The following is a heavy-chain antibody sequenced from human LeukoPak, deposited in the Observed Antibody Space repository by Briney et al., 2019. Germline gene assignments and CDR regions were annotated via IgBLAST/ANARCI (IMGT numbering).Heavy chain of an antibody. J-gene: IGHJ4*02. CDR3: AKDQGAMGMAWFDY. V-gene: IGHV3-9*03. CDR1: GFTFDDYA. CDR2: ISWNSGSI. Sequence: GGSLRLSCAASGFTFDDYAMHWVRQAPGKGLEWVSGISWNSGSIGYADSVKGRFTISRDNAKNSLYLQMNSLRAEDVALYYCAKDQGAMGMAWFDYWGQGTLVTVSS. D-gene: IGHD5-18*01.